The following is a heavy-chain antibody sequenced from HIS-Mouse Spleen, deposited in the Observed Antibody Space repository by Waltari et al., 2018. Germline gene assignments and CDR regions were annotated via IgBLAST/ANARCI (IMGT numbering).Heavy chain of an antibody. CDR2: IYYSGST. D-gene: IGHD6-13*01. J-gene: IGHJ2*01. CDR1: GGSISSISYY. CDR3: AREIPYSSSWYDWYFDL. V-gene: IGHV4-39*07. Sequence: QLQLQESGPGLVKPSETLSLTCTVSGGSISSISYYWGWIGQPPGKGLEWIGSIYYSGSTYYNPSLKSRVTISVDTSKNQFSLKLSSVTAADTAVYYCAREIPYSSSWYDWYFDLWGRGTLVTVSS.